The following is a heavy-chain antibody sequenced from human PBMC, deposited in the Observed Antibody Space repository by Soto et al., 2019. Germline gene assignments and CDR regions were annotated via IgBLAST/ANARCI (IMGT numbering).Heavy chain of an antibody. CDR3: ARVLASGGVNYYYYYMDV. Sequence: GGSLRLSCAASGFIFSSHSMNWVRQAPGKGLEWVSYISVGSNSIYYADSVKGRFTTSRDNAKNSLYLQLNSLRAEDTAVYYCARVLASGGVNYYYYYMDVWGKGTTVTVSS. CDR1: GFIFSSHS. J-gene: IGHJ6*03. V-gene: IGHV3-48*01. D-gene: IGHD3-3*01. CDR2: ISVGSNSI.